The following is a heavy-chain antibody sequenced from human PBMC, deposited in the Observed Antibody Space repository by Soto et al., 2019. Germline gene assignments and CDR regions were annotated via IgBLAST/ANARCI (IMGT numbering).Heavy chain of an antibody. V-gene: IGHV3-23*01. J-gene: IGHJ3*01. Sequence: DVELSESGGGLVQPGGSLRLSCAASVFTFSTSVMSWVRQAPGKGLQWVSSISGSGDRTYYADSVKGRFTVSRDNSKNTLYLDMNTVTADDTALYYCTWSLVARDAFDEWGQGTMVIVSS. CDR3: TWSLVARDAFDE. CDR2: ISGSGDRT. CDR1: VFTFSTSV. D-gene: IGHD5-12*01.